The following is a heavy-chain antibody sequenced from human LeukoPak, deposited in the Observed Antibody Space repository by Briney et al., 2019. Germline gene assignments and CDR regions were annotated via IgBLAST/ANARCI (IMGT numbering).Heavy chain of an antibody. J-gene: IGHJ4*02. CDR3: ARDGGRKEDY. V-gene: IGHV3-21*01. CDR1: GFTFSSYS. D-gene: IGHD1-14*01. Sequence: GGSLRLSCAASGFTFSSYSMNWVRQAPGKGLEWVSYISSSSSYIYYADSVKGRFTISRDNAKNSLYLQMNSLRAEDTAVYYCARDGGRKEDYWGQGTLVTVSS. CDR2: ISSSSSYI.